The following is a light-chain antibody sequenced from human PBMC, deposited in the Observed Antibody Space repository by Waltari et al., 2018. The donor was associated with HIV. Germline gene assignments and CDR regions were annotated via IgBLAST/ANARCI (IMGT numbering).Light chain of an antibody. V-gene: IGLV3-1*01. CDR3: QAWDSSTAV. Sequence: SYELTQPPSVSVSPGQTASFTCSGDKLGDKYACWYQQKPGQSPVLVIYQDSKRPSGIPERFSGSNSGNTATLTISGTHAMDEADYYCQAWDSSTAVFGGGTKLTVL. CDR1: KLGDKY. CDR2: QDS. J-gene: IGLJ2*01.